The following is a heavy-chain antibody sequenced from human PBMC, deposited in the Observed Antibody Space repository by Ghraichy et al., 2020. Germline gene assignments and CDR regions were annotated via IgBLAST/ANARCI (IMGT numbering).Heavy chain of an antibody. CDR1: GFTFSGYD. CDR3: ARASTVVRFYYYGGLDV. Sequence: LSLTCVGSGFTFSGYDMNWVRQSPGRGLEWVSHISSSGRIIFYAYSVQGRFTVSRNNAQNSLSLQMNSLRDEDTATYYCARASTVVRFYYYGGLDVWGQGTTVTVSS. CDR2: ISSSGRII. V-gene: IGHV3-48*02. D-gene: IGHD4-17*01. J-gene: IGHJ6*02.